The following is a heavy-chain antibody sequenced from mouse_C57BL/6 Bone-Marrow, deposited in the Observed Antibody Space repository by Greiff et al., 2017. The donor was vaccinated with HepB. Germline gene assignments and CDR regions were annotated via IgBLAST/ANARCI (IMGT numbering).Heavy chain of an antibody. J-gene: IGHJ3*01. V-gene: IGHV1-69*01. D-gene: IGHD2-5*01. CDR2: IDPSDSHT. CDR1: GYTFTRYW. Sequence: VQLQQPGAALVMPGASVQLSCIASGYTFTRYWMHWVQQRPGQGLEWIGEIDPSDSHTNYNQKFKGKSTLTVDKSSSTAYMQLSILTSEDAAVYYCASSYYSNSWFAYWGQGTLVTVSA. CDR3: ASSYYSNSWFAY.